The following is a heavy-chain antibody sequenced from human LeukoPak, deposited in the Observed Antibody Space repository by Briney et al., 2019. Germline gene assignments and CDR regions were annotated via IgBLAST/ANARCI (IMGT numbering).Heavy chain of an antibody. CDR2: IYSGGST. D-gene: IGHD5-12*01. CDR1: GFTVSSNY. V-gene: IGHV3-66*01. J-gene: IGHJ6*02. Sequence: PGGSLRLSCAASGFTVSSNYMSWVRQAPGKGLEWISVIYSGGSTFYADSVKGRFTISRDNSKNTIYLHMSSLRAEETAVYYCARDALARGLDVWGQGTTVTVSS. CDR3: ARDALARGLDV.